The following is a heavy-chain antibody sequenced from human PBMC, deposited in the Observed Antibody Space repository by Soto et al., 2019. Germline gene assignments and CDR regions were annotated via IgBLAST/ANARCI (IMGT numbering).Heavy chain of an antibody. Sequence: QVHLVQSGSEVEKPGASVKVSCRAATDTFRNYGVSWVRQAPGQGLEWLGWISGFNGNTNYAQNFQDRVPLTLDTSTTSAYMELRGLRSDDTAVYYCARDRNYGLYGGYFDLWGQGTLVIVSS. V-gene: IGHV1-18*01. D-gene: IGHD4-17*01. J-gene: IGHJ4*02. CDR1: TDTFRNYG. CDR2: ISGFNGNT. CDR3: ARDRNYGLYGGYFDL.